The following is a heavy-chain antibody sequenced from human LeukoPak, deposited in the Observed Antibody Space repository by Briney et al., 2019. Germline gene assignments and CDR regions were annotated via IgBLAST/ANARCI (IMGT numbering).Heavy chain of an antibody. CDR3: ARSGSYLNSRAYCDY. J-gene: IGHJ4*02. V-gene: IGHV3-7*01. CDR1: GFTLGNYW. CDR2: INPDGSEK. Sequence: GGSLRLSCAASGFTLGNYWMNWVRQAPGKGLEWVASINPDGSEKYDVDSVKGRFTISRDNAKNSLFLQMNGLRAEDTAVYFYARSGSYLNSRAYCDYWSQGSLVTVS. D-gene: IGHD3-10*01.